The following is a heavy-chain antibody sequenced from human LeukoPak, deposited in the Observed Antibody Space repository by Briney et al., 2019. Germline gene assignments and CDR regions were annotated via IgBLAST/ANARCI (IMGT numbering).Heavy chain of an antibody. J-gene: IGHJ4*02. CDR3: VRDGIGSGYDFDY. V-gene: IGHV3-9*01. D-gene: IGHD5-12*01. CDR2: ISWNSGSI. CDR1: GFTFDDYA. Sequence: LPGRSLRLSCAASGFTFDDYAMHWVRQAPGKGLEWVSGISWNSGSIGYADSVKGRFTISRDNAKNTLYLQMNSLRAEDTAVFYCVRDGIGSGYDFDYWGQGTLVTVSS.